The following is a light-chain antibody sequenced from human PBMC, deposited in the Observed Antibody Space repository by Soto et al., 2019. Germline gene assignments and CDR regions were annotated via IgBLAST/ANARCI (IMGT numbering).Light chain of an antibody. CDR2: GAS. CDR3: QQYASYSPT. V-gene: IGKV1-5*01. J-gene: IGKJ1*01. CDR1: QSINNW. Sequence: EIQMTQSPSTLSASVGDRVAITCRASQSINNWLAWYQLKPGKAPKLLIYGASTLESGVPSRFSGSGSGTEFTLTISSLQPDDFATYYCQQYASYSPTFGQGTKVDIK.